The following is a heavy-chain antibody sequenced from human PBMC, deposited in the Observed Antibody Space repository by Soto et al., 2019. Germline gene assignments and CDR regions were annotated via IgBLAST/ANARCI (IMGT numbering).Heavy chain of an antibody. Sequence: SETLSLTCTVSGASISGFYCSWIRTSAGKGLEWIGRIYATGTTDYNPSLKSRVMMSVDTSKKQFSLKLRSVTAADTAVYYCVRDGTKTLRDWFDPWGQGISVTVSS. J-gene: IGHJ5*02. CDR1: GASISGFY. V-gene: IGHV4-4*07. D-gene: IGHD1-1*01. CDR2: IYATGTT. CDR3: VRDGTKTLRDWFDP.